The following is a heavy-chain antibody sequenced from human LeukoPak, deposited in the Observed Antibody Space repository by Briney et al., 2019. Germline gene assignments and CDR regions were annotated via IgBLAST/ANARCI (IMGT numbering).Heavy chain of an antibody. CDR1: GYTFTSYG. J-gene: IGHJ4*02. D-gene: IGHD3-3*01. CDR2: ISAYNGNT. Sequence: ASVKVSCKASGYTFTSYGISWVRQAPGQGLEWMGWISAYNGNTNYAQKLQGRVTMTTNTSKSTAYLVLRNLRSDDTAVYYCARVITLGPLSLFGVVEKFDYWGQGTLVTVSS. CDR3: ARVITLGPLSLFGVVEKFDY. V-gene: IGHV1-18*01.